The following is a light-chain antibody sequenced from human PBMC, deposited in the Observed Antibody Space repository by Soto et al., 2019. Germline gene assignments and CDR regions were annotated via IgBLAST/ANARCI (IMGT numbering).Light chain of an antibody. V-gene: IGKV3-20*01. J-gene: IGKJ1*01. Sequence: EIVLTQSPDTLSLSPGERATLSCRASQSVSSSYFAWYQQKPGQAPRLLMYGASNRATGIPDRFSGSGSGTDFTLTISRLEPEEFAVYYCQQYYSSAPWTFGQGTKVEIK. CDR3: QQYYSSAPWT. CDR2: GAS. CDR1: QSVSSSY.